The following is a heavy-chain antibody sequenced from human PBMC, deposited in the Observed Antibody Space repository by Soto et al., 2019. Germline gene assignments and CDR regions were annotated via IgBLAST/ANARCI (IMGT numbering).Heavy chain of an antibody. CDR3: AKEGDVWSGYDAFDI. D-gene: IGHD3-3*01. V-gene: IGHV3-23*01. Sequence: GGSLRLSWAASGFTFSSYAMSWVRQAPGKGLEWVSAISGSGGSTYYADSLKGRFTISRDNSKNTLYLQMNSLRAEDTAVYYCAKEGDVWSGYDAFDIWGQGTMVTVSS. CDR1: GFTFSSYA. CDR2: ISGSGGST. J-gene: IGHJ3*02.